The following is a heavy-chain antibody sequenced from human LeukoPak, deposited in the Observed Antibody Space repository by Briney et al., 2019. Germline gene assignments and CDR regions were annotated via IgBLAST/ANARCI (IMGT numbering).Heavy chain of an antibody. CDR3: ARDLSVVVPAADLDY. Sequence: ASVKVSCKASGYTFTSYGISWVRQAPGQGLEWMGWISAYNGNTNYAQKLQGRVTMTTDTSTSTAYMELRSLRSDDTAVYYCARDLSVVVPAADLDYWGQGTLVTVSS. CDR2: ISAYNGNT. J-gene: IGHJ4*02. V-gene: IGHV1-18*01. D-gene: IGHD2-2*01. CDR1: GYTFTSYG.